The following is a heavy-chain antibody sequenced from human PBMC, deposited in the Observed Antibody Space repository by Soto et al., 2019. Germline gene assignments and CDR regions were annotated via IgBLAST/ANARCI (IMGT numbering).Heavy chain of an antibody. CDR1: GDSVSSGRYY. CDR3: VGTNSRGQWAAWY. V-gene: IGHV4-61*01. D-gene: IGHD3-22*01. CDR2: IQSSGNT. Sequence: ETLSLTCIVSGDSVSSGRYYWTWIRQAPGMRLEWIGYIQSSGNTNYNPSLKSRVTISVDTSKNQFALNLSSVTTADTAAYYCVGTNSRGQWAAWYWGRGPLGAVCS. J-gene: IGHJ4*02.